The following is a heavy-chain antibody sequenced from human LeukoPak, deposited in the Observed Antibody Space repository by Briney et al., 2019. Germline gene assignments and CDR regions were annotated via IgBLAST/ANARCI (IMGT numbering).Heavy chain of an antibody. V-gene: IGHV4-34*01. D-gene: IGHD6-13*01. CDR2: INHSGST. CDR1: GGSFSGYY. J-gene: IGHJ4*02. Sequence: SETPSLTCAVYGGSFSGYYWSWIRQPPGKGLEWIGEINHSGSTNYNPSLKSRVTISVNTSKNQLSLSLSSVTAADTAVYYCARLYGSSWPDYWGQGTLVTVSS. CDR3: ARLYGSSWPDY.